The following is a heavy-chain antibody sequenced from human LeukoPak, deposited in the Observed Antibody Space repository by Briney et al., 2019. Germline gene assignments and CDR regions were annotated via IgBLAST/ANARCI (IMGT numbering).Heavy chain of an antibody. J-gene: IGHJ4*02. CDR2: TYYSGST. D-gene: IGHD1-1*01. CDR1: GGSISSYY. V-gene: IGHV4-59*01. CDR3: ARERWNDGTNDY. Sequence: PSETLSLTCTVSGGSISSYYWSWIRQPPGKGLEWIGYTYYSGSTNYNPSLKSRVTISVDTSKNQFSLKLSSVTAADTAVYYCARERWNDGTNDYWGQGTLVTVSS.